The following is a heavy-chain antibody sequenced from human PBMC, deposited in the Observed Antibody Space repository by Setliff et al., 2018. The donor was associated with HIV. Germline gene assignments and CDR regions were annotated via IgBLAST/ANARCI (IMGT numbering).Heavy chain of an antibody. V-gene: IGHV1-69*10. J-gene: IGHJ4*02. CDR2: IIPIVDIA. CDR1: GGTFSSYA. Sequence: RASVKVSCKASGGTFSSYAISWVRQAPGQGLEWMGGIIPIVDIAKYAQKFQDRVTITADKSTSTAFMELSSLRSEDTAVYYCARGAYRRRDGGTYFYQFDFWGRGTLVTVSS. D-gene: IGHD1-26*01. CDR3: ARGAYRRRDGGTYFYQFDF.